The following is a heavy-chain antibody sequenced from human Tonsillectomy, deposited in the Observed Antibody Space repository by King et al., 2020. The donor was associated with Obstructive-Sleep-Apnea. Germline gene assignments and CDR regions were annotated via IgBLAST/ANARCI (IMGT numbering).Heavy chain of an antibody. V-gene: IGHV5-51*01. J-gene: IGHJ5*02. Sequence: VQLVQSGAEVKKPGESLKISCEGSGYTFTSYWIAWVRQMPGEGLEWMGMIYPSDSDTRYSPSFQGQVTISADKSISTAYLQWSSLQASDTAIYYCARLPAGSLIPNWFDPWGQGTRVTVSS. CDR2: IYPSDSDT. CDR1: GYTFTSYW. CDR3: ARLPAGSLIPNWFDP. D-gene: IGHD3-10*01.